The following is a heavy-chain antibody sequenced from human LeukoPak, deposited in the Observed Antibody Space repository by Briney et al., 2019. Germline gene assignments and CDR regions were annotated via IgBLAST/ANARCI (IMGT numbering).Heavy chain of an antibody. J-gene: IGHJ4*02. V-gene: IGHV3-15*01. CDR3: TTGDCSGDSCYSEYLDY. CDR2: IKTKTDGGTT. Sequence: GGSLRLSCEASGITFTNAWMNWVRQAPGKGLQWVGRIKTKTDGGTTDYAAPVKGRFTISREDSKNTLYLQMNGLKTEDTAVYYCTTGDCSGDSCYSEYLDYWGQGTLVTVSS. D-gene: IGHD2-15*01. CDR1: GITFTNAW.